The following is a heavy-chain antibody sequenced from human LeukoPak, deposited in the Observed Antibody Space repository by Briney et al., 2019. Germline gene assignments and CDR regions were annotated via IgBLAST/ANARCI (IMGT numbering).Heavy chain of an antibody. Sequence: GESLKISCEAFGYSFTGHWIGWVRQMPGRGLEFMGTIYPGDSDTRYSPSFEGRVTISVDKSMNTAYLQWSGLKASDTAMYYCARYGKSGTYSHGFDIWGHGTMVIVSS. D-gene: IGHD3-10*01. CDR1: GYSFTGHW. CDR3: ARYGKSGTYSHGFDI. J-gene: IGHJ3*02. V-gene: IGHV5-51*01. CDR2: IYPGDSDT.